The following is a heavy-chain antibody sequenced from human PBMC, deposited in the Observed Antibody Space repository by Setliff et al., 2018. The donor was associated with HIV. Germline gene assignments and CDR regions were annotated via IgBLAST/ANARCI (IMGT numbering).Heavy chain of an antibody. CDR1: GFSLSNARMG. CDR2: IFSNDEK. D-gene: IGHD3-22*01. CDR3: ARDSSGYHYYFDY. V-gene: IGHV2-26*01. Sequence: PTLVNPTETLTLTCTVSGFSLSNARMGVSWIRQPPGKALEWLAHIFSNDEKSYSTSLKSRLTISKDTSKSQVVLTMTNMDPVDTATYYCARDSSGYHYYFDYWGQGTLVTVSS. J-gene: IGHJ4*02.